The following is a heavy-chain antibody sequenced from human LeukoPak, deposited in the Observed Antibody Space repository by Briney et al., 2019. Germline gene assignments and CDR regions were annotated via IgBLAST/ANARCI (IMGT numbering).Heavy chain of an antibody. J-gene: IGHJ6*03. D-gene: IGHD4-11*01. CDR2: ISGSGGST. V-gene: IGHV3-23*01. Sequence: GGSLRFSCAASGFTFSSYAMSWVRQAPGKGLEWVSAISGSGGSTYYADSVKGRFTISRDNSKNTLYLQMNSLRAEDTAVYYCAKVVSGMTVTPRRYYYYYMDVWGKGTTVTVSS. CDR3: AKVVSGMTVTPRRYYYYYMDV. CDR1: GFTFSSYA.